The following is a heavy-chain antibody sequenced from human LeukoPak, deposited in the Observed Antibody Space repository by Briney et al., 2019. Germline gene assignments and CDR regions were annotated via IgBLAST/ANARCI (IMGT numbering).Heavy chain of an antibody. D-gene: IGHD1-7*01. CDR2: ISGSGGST. Sequence: PGGSLRLSCAASGFTFSSYGMSWVRQAPGKGLEWVSAISGSGGSTYYADSVKGRFTIPRDNSKNTLCLQMNSLRAEDTAVYYCAKRRGLELLYYYYMDVWGRGTTVTVSS. CDR3: AKRRGLELLYYYYMDV. V-gene: IGHV3-23*01. J-gene: IGHJ6*03. CDR1: GFTFSSYG.